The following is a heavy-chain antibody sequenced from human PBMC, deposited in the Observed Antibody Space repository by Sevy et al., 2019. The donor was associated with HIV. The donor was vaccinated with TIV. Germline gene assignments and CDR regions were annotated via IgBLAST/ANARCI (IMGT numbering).Heavy chain of an antibody. V-gene: IGHV4-39*01. J-gene: IGHJ4*02. CDR1: GGSISSSSYY. D-gene: IGHD3-16*01. CDR3: ARHSRWGESDYLDY. CDR2: IYYSGST. Sequence: SETLSLTCTVSGGSISSSSYYWGWIRQPPGKGLEWIGSIYYSGSTYYNPSLKSRVTISVDTSKNQFSLKLSSVTAADAAVYYCARHSRWGESDYLDYWGQGTLVTVSS.